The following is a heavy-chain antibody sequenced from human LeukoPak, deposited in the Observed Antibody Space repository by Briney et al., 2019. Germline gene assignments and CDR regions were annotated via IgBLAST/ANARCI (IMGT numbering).Heavy chain of an antibody. CDR2: ISFDGSNK. CDR1: GFTFSNYG. V-gene: IGHV3-30*18. D-gene: IGHD3-22*01. J-gene: IGHJ4*02. CDR3: AKKGYYDGSGYYMYYFDH. Sequence: GGSLRLSCAASGFTFSNYGMHWVRQAPGKGLEWVAVISFDGSNKYYADSVKGRFTISRDNSKNTLYLQMNSLRAEDTAVYYCAKKGYYDGSGYYMYYFDHWGQGTLVTVSS.